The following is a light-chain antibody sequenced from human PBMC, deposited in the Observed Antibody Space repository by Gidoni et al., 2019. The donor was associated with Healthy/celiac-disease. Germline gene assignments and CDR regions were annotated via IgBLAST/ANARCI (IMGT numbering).Light chain of an antibody. J-gene: IGKJ3*01. CDR3: QQYNSYPST. CDR1: QSISSW. CDR2: TAS. Sequence: DIQMTQSPSTLSASVGDRVTITCRASQSISSWLAWYQQKPGKAPKLLIYTASSLESGVPSRFSGSGSGTEFTLTISSLQPDDFATYYCQQYNSYPSTFGPGTKVDIQ. V-gene: IGKV1-5*03.